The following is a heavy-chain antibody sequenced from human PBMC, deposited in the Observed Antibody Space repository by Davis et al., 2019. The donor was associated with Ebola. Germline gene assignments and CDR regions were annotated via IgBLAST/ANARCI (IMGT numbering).Heavy chain of an antibody. J-gene: IGHJ5*02. Sequence: GESLKISCAASGFTFSDYYMSWIRQAPGKGLEWVSYISNSTNYTDYADSVRGRFTISRDNAKNSLYLQMNSLRAEDTAVYYCALEFDPWGQGTLVTVSS. CDR2: ISNSTNYT. CDR3: ALEFDP. CDR1: GFTFSDYY. V-gene: IGHV3-11*06.